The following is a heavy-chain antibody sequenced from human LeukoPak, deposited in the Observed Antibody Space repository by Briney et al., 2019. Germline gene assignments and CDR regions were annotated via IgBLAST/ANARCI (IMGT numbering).Heavy chain of an antibody. Sequence: KPSETLSLTCAVYGGSFSGYYWSWIRQSPGKGLEWIGEINHSGSTNYNPSLKSRVTISVDTSKNQFSLKLSSVTAADTAVYYCARRPGYSSGWYSYYHYMDVWGKGTTVTVSS. CDR1: GGSFSGYY. J-gene: IGHJ6*03. CDR3: ARRPGYSSGWYSYYHYMDV. D-gene: IGHD6-19*01. V-gene: IGHV4-34*01. CDR2: INHSGST.